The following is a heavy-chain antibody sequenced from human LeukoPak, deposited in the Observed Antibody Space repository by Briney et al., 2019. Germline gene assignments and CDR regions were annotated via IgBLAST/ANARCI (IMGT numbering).Heavy chain of an antibody. CDR2: NDSDGSST. CDR3: ARDSDYGYVDY. Sequence: PGGSLRLSCAASGFTFSSYWMHWVRQAPGKGLVWVSRNDSDGSSTSYADSVKGRFTISRDSAKNTLYLQMNSLRAEDTAVYYCARDSDYGYVDYWGQGTLVTVSS. J-gene: IGHJ4*02. CDR1: GFTFSSYW. D-gene: IGHD5-18*01. V-gene: IGHV3-74*01.